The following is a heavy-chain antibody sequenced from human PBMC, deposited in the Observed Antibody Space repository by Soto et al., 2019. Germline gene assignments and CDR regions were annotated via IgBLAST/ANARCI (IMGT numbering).Heavy chain of an antibody. CDR2: ISWNSGSI. D-gene: IGHD6-13*01. J-gene: IGHJ4*02. V-gene: IGHV3-9*01. CDR1: GFTFDDYA. CDR3: AKDFNIAAAGTLQGY. Sequence: GGSLRLSCAASGFTFDDYAMHWVRQAPGKGLEWVSGISWNSGSIGYADSVKGRFTISRDNAKNSLYLQMNSLRAEDTALYYCAKDFNIAAAGTLQGYWGQGTLVTVSS.